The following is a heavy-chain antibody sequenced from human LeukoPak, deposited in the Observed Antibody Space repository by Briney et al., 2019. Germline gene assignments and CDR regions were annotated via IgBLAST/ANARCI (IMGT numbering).Heavy chain of an antibody. Sequence: EASVKVSCKASGYTFTGYYMHWVRQAPGQGLEWMGWINPSGGSTSYAQKFQGRVTLTRDTSTSTVYMELSSLRSEDTAVYYCARDLAKDGGNSQGTFQHWGQGTLVTVSS. D-gene: IGHD2-21*02. V-gene: IGHV1-46*01. CDR3: ARDLAKDGGNSQGTFQH. CDR1: GYTFTGYY. J-gene: IGHJ1*01. CDR2: INPSGGST.